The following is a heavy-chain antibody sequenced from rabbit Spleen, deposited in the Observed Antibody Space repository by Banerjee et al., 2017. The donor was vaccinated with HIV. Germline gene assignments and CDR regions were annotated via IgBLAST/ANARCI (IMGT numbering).Heavy chain of an antibody. Sequence: QSLEESGGDLVKPGASLTLSCKASGFTLSSYWMCWVRQAPGKGLEWIACITASSGSTHYASWAKGRFTISSDNAQSTVDLKMASLTAADTATYFCARAIVPWLGLTRLDLWGPGTLVTVS. V-gene: IGHV1S40*01. CDR1: GFTLSSYW. J-gene: IGHJ3*01. CDR3: ARAIVPWLGLTRLDL. D-gene: IGHD4-1*01. CDR2: ITASSGST.